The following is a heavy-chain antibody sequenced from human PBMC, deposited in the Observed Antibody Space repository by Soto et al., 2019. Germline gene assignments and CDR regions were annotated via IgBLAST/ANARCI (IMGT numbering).Heavy chain of an antibody. D-gene: IGHD6-13*01. CDR1: GLTIRYHY. J-gene: IGHJ4*02. V-gene: IGHV3-72*01. CDR2: IRNKANSYTR. Sequence: PGGSVRLSGAASGLTIRYHYMDWVRQAPGKGLEWVGRIRNKANSYTREYGASVKGRSSISRDDSKNSLYLQMNSLKTEDTAAYYCIRAGILTTPSYFDYWGQGTPVTSPQ. CDR3: IRAGILTTPSYFDY.